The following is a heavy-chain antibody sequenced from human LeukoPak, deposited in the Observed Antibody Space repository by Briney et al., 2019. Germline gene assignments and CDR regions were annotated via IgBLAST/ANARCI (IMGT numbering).Heavy chain of an antibody. CDR3: ARMDSSGYSYQLPFDC. J-gene: IGHJ4*02. CDR1: GGSVSSGSYY. D-gene: IGHD3-22*01. CDR2: LYYSGST. Sequence: SETLSLTCTVSGGSVSSGSYYWSWIRQPPGKGLEWIGYLYYSGSTNYNPSLKSRVTISEDTSKNQFSLKLTSVTAADTAVYYCARMDSSGYSYQLPFDCWGQGTLVTVSS. V-gene: IGHV4-61*01.